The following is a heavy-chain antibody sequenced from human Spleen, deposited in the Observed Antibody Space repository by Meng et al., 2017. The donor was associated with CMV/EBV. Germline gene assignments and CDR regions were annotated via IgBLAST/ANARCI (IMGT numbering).Heavy chain of an antibody. V-gene: IGHV3-21*01. CDR3: ARDYRPYYYDSSGSPPLYYGMDV. Sequence: GESLKISCAASGFYFSSYDITWVRQAPGKGLEWVSSISSSSSYIYYADSVKGRFTISRDNAKNSLYLQMNSLRAEDTAVYYCARDYRPYYYDSSGSPPLYYGMDVWGQGTTVTVSS. D-gene: IGHD3-22*01. CDR2: ISSSSSYI. J-gene: IGHJ6*02. CDR1: GFYFSSYD.